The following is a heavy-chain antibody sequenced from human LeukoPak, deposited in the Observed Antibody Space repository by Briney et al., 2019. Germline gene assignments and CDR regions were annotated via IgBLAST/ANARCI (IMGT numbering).Heavy chain of an antibody. CDR3: AKESTVTTYLFDY. V-gene: IGHV4-4*07. Sequence: SETLSLTCTVSGGSISRYYWSWIRQPAGKGLEWIGRIYTSGSTNYNPSLKSRVTMSVDTSKNQFSLKLSSVTAADTAVYYCAKESTVTTYLFDYWGQGTLVTVSS. CDR2: IYTSGST. CDR1: GGSISRYY. D-gene: IGHD4-17*01. J-gene: IGHJ4*02.